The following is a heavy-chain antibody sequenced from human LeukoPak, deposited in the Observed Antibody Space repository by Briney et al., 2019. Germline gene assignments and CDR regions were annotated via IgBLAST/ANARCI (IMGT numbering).Heavy chain of an antibody. CDR1: GFTFSTYN. CDR2: ISSSSGSI. CDR3: ATTLHSGYYDLY. Sequence: GGSLRLSCAVSGFTFSTYNMNWVRQAPGKGLEWISYISSSSGSIYYADSVKGRFTISRDNAKNSLYLQMNSLRAEDTAVYYCATTLHSGYYDLYWGQGTLVTVSS. J-gene: IGHJ4*02. D-gene: IGHD3-22*01. V-gene: IGHV3-48*01.